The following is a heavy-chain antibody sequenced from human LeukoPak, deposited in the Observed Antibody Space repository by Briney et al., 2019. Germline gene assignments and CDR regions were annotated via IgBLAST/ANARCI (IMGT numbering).Heavy chain of an antibody. D-gene: IGHD6-19*01. CDR2: IKYDGDEE. Sequence: GGSLRLSCAASGFTFSDYWMSWMRQAPGKGLEWVANIKYDGDEEYYVDSVKGRFTISRDNAKNSLYLQMNSLRAEDTAVYYCATRLSSGWYFGGQGTLVTVSS. CDR3: ATRLSSGWYF. CDR1: GFTFSDYW. J-gene: IGHJ4*02. V-gene: IGHV3-7*01.